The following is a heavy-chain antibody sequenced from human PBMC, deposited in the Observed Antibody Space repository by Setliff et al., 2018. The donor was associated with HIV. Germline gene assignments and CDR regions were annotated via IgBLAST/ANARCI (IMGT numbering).Heavy chain of an antibody. CDR2: FDPEDGEK. CDR1: GSTLREVA. V-gene: IGHV1-24*01. J-gene: IGHJ4*02. CDR3: ARPDHSSGSFKY. D-gene: IGHD6-19*01. Sequence: ASVKVSCKVSGSTLREVAMHWVRQAPGKGLEWMGGFDPEDGEKIYAQKFQGRVTMTEDTSTDTAYMELSSLTSDDTAVYYCARPDHSSGSFKYWGQGMLVTVSS.